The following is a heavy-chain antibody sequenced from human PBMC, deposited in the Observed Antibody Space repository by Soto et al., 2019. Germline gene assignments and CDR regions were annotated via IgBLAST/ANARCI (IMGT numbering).Heavy chain of an antibody. Sequence: SETLSLTCTVSGGSISSSSYYWGWIRQPPGKGLEWIGSIYYSGSTYYNPSLKSRVTISVDTSKNQFSLKLSSVTAADTAVYYCARQGGYSYCVDWGQGTLVTVSS. CDR3: ARQGGYSYCVD. J-gene: IGHJ4*02. D-gene: IGHD5-18*01. CDR1: GGSISSSSYY. CDR2: IYYSGST. V-gene: IGHV4-39*01.